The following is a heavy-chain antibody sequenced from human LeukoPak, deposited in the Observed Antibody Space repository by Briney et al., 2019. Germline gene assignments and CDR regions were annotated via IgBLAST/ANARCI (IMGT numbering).Heavy chain of an antibody. CDR3: VRDWGGYDRPFDY. CDR2: ISSSGSTI. D-gene: IGHD5-12*01. V-gene: IGHV3-11*04. CDR1: GFTFSDYY. Sequence: PGGSLRLSCAASGFTFSDYYMSWIRQAPGKGLEWVSYISSSGSTIYYADSVKGRFTISRDNANNSLYLQMNSLRAEDTAVYYCVRDWGGYDRPFDYWGQGTVVTVSS. J-gene: IGHJ4*02.